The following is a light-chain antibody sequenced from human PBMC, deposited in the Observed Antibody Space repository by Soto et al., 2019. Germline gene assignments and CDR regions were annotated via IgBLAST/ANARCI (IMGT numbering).Light chain of an antibody. CDR3: QQRSDWPWT. Sequence: DIQLTQSPSTLPASVGDRVTITCRASQSISSWLAWYQQKPGKAPKLLIYKASTLKSGVPSRFSGGGSGTDFTLTISSLEPEDFAVYYCQQRSDWPWTFGQGTKVDIK. J-gene: IGKJ1*01. CDR2: KAS. CDR1: QSISSW. V-gene: IGKV1-5*03.